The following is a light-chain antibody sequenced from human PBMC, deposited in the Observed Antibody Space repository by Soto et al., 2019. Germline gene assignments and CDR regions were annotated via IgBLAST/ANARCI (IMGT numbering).Light chain of an antibody. CDR3: CSYVGSSTVV. CDR2: EVT. V-gene: IGLV2-23*02. J-gene: IGLJ2*01. Sequence: QSALTQPASVSGSPGQSITISCTGTSSDVGTYNLVSWYQHHPGKVPKLMIYEVTKRPSGVSNRFSGSKSGNTASLTISGLQAEDEADYYCCSYVGSSTVVFGGGTKVTVL. CDR1: SSDVGTYNL.